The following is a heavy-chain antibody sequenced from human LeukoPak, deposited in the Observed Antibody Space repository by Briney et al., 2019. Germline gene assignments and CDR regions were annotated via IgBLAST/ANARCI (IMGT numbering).Heavy chain of an antibody. CDR3: ARGMYDFTSSLDY. CDR1: GFTITSYT. J-gene: IGHJ4*02. D-gene: IGHD2-2*01. CDR2: FSRNGGIT. V-gene: IGHV3-64*01. Sequence: GGSLRLSCAASGFTITSYTMHWVRQASGKRLEYVSGFSRNGGITYYANSVKGRFTISRDNSRNTLYLQMGSLRAEDMAVYYCARGMYDFTSSLDYWGQGILVTVSS.